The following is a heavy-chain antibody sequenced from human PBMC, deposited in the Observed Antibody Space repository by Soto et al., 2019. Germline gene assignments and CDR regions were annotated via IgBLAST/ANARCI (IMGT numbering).Heavy chain of an antibody. CDR2: IYHSGST. D-gene: IGHD6-6*01. CDR3: AGRIAARPLGY. V-gene: IGHV4-30-2*01. J-gene: IGHJ4*02. Sequence: QLQLQESGAGLVKPSQTLSLTCAVSGGSISSGGYSWSWIRQPPGKAPEWIGYIYHSGSTYYNPSLKSRVTISVDRSKNQFSLRLSSLTAADTAVYYCAGRIAARPLGYWGQGTLVTVSS. CDR1: GGSISSGGYS.